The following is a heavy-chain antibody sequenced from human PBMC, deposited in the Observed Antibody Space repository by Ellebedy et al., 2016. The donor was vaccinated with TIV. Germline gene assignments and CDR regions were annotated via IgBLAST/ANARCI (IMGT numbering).Heavy chain of an antibody. J-gene: IGHJ6*02. CDR2: INAGNGNT. D-gene: IGHD1-26*01. V-gene: IGHV1-3*01. Sequence: AASVKVSCKASGYTFTSYAMHWVRQAPGQRLEWMGWINAGNGNTKYSQKFQGRVTITRDTSASTAYMELRSLRSDDTAVYYCARSRGATHAGYYYGMDVWGQGTTVTVSS. CDR3: ARSRGATHAGYYYGMDV. CDR1: GYTFTSYA.